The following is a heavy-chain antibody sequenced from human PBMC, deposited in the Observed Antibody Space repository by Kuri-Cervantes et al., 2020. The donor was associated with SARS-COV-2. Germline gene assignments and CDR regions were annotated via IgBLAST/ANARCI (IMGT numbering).Heavy chain of an antibody. V-gene: IGHV3-48*01. J-gene: IGHJ3*02. CDR3: ATTDYGYCSSTSRTRRPRCAFDI. CDR2: ISNTAGTI. CDR1: GFSLNDYG. Sequence: GESLKISCAASGFSLNDYGMNWVRLAPGRGLEWVSYISNTAGTIYYADSVKGRFTISRDNAKNSLYLQMNSLRAEDTAVYYCATTDYGYCSSTSRTRRPRCAFDIWGQGTMVTVSS. D-gene: IGHD2-2*03.